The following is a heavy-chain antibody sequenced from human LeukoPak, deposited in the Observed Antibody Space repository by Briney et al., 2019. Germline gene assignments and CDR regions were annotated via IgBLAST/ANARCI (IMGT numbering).Heavy chain of an antibody. J-gene: IGHJ5*01. CDR2: MNPNSGNT. Sequence: ASVKVSCKASGYTFTNYDINWERQAPGQGLEWMGWMNPNSGNTDYAQKFQGRVTITKNTSISTAYMELSSLRSEDTAVYYCARGRTPGTYNWFDPWGQGTLVTVSP. CDR3: ARGRTPGTYNWFDP. CDR1: GYTFTNYD. D-gene: IGHD3-10*01. V-gene: IGHV1-8*03.